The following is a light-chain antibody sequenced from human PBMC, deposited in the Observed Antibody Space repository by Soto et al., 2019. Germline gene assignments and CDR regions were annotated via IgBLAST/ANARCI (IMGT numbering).Light chain of an antibody. CDR2: DAS. V-gene: IGKV1-5*01. J-gene: IGKJ1*01. CDR3: QQYNSYSGT. Sequence: DIQMTQSPSTLSASVGDRVTITCRASQSISSWLAWYQQKPGKAPKLLIYDASSLESGVPSRFSGSGSGTEFTLAISSLQPDDFATYYCQQYNSYSGTFGQGTKVDIK. CDR1: QSISSW.